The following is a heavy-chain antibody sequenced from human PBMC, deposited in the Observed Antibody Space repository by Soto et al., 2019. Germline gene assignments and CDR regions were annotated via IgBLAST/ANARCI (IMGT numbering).Heavy chain of an antibody. Sequence: PSETLSLTCTVSGGSISSGGYYWSWIRQHPGKGLEWIGYIYYSGSTYYNPSLKSRVTISVDTSKNQFSLKLSSVTAADTAVYYCARAKKGIAAADNWLDPSGQGTLVAVYS. CDR1: GGSISSGGYY. V-gene: IGHV4-31*03. CDR2: IYYSGST. CDR3: ARAKKGIAAADNWLDP. J-gene: IGHJ5*02. D-gene: IGHD6-13*01.